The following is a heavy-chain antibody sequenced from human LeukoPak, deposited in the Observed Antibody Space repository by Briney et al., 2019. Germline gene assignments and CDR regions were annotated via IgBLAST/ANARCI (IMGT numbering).Heavy chain of an antibody. Sequence: PSETLSLTCAVYGRSFSGYYWSWIRQPPGKGLEWIGEINHSGSTNYNPSLKSRVTISVDTSKNQFSLKLSSVTAADTAVYYCAGQYCSSTSCYVDYWGQGTLVTVSS. D-gene: IGHD2-2*01. V-gene: IGHV4-34*01. CDR1: GRSFSGYY. CDR2: INHSGST. J-gene: IGHJ4*02. CDR3: AGQYCSSTSCYVDY.